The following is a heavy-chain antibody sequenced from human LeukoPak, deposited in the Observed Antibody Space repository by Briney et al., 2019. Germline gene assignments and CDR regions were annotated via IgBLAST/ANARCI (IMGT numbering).Heavy chain of an antibody. D-gene: IGHD3-3*01. V-gene: IGHV4-59*12. CDR1: GGSISSYY. CDR3: ARVGCITIFGVVIPNWFDP. CDR2: IYYSGST. Sequence: SETLSLTCTVSGGSISSYYWSWIRQPPGKGLEWIGYIYYSGSTYYNPSLKSRVTISVDTSKNQFSLKLSSVTAADTAVYYCARVGCITIFGVVIPNWFDPWGQGTLVTVSS. J-gene: IGHJ5*02.